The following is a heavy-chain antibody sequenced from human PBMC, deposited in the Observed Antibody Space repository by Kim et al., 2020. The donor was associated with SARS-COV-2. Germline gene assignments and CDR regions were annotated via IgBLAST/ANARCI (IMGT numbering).Heavy chain of an antibody. CDR3: ARCRVDTAMATSEGYYGM. J-gene: IGHJ6*01. Sequence: SETLSLTCAVYGGSFSGYYWSWIRQPPGKGLEWIGEINHSGSTNYNPSLKSRVTISVDTSKNQFSLKLSSVTAADTAVYYCARCRVDTAMATSEGYYGM. CDR2: INHSGST. CDR1: GGSFSGYY. D-gene: IGHD5-18*01. V-gene: IGHV4-34*01.